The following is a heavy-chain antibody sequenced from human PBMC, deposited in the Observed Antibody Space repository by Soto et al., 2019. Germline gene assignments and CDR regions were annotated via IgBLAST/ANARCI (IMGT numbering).Heavy chain of an antibody. J-gene: IGHJ4*01. CDR3: AKGNNLEWFLSPXAY. CDR2: ISGSGGST. Sequence: GGSLRLSCAASGFTFSNYVMSWVRQAPGKGLEWVSAISGSGGSTYSADSVKGRFTISRDNSKNTLYLQMDSLRAEDTAVYYCAKGNNLEWFLSPXAYWGHGTLVTVSS. D-gene: IGHD3-3*01. CDR1: GFTFSNYV. V-gene: IGHV3-23*01.